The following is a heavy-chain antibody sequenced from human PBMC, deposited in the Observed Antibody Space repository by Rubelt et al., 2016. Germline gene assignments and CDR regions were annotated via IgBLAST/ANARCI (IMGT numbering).Heavy chain of an antibody. J-gene: IGHJ6*02. CDR3: AIGEGYYNKDIWTGYSPSGGMDV. V-gene: IGHV1-69*14. Sequence: QVHLVQSGAEVKKPGSSVKVSCKASGGTFSSYAISWVRQAPGQGLEWMGGIIPIFGTANYAQKFQGRVTITADKSTSTAYMELSSLRSDDTAVYYCAIGEGYYNKDIWTGYSPSGGMDVWGQGTTVTVSS. CDR1: GGTFSSYA. D-gene: IGHD3-9*01. CDR2: IIPIFGTA.